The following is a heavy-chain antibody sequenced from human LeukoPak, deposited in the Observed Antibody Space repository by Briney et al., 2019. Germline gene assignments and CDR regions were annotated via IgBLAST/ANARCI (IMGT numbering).Heavy chain of an antibody. V-gene: IGHV3-74*01. CDR1: GFTFRNAW. J-gene: IGHJ4*02. D-gene: IGHD2-21*02. Sequence: PGGSLRLSCAASGFTFRNAWMSWVRQAPGKGLVWVSRVKSDGSSTSYADSVKGRFTISRDNARNTLYLQMNSLRAEDTAVYYCARDGFLGPVTAYLDYWGQGTPVTVSS. CDR3: ARDGFLGPVTAYLDY. CDR2: VKSDGSST.